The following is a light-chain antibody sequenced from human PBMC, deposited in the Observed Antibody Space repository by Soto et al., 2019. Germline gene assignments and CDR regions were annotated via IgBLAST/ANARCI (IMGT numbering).Light chain of an antibody. Sequence: EIVLTQSPGTLSLSPGERATLSCRASQSVNSYSLAWYLRKPGQPPRLLLWGASNRATDIPYRFSGSGSGTDFTLTITSLEPEDFAVYYCQQYGSSPPTFGQGTRVEVK. CDR3: QQYGSSPPT. V-gene: IGKV3-20*01. J-gene: IGKJ1*01. CDR2: GAS. CDR1: QSVNSYS.